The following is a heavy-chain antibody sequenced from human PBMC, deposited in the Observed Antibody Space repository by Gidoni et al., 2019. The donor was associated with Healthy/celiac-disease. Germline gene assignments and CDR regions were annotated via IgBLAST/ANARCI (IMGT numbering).Heavy chain of an antibody. CDR2: ISSNGGST. CDR1: ALTFSTYA. Sequence: EVAQVESGGGLVQLGGSLRLYCSASALTFSTYAIPFVRQAPGQGLEYVSVISSNGGSTYYADSVKGRFNISRDNSKNTLYLQMSSLRAEDTAVYYCVKDLDTMVRGVDFTSFSNWFDPWGQGTLVTVSS. CDR3: VKDLDTMVRGVDFTSFSNWFDP. J-gene: IGHJ5*02. D-gene: IGHD3-10*01. V-gene: IGHV3-64D*06.